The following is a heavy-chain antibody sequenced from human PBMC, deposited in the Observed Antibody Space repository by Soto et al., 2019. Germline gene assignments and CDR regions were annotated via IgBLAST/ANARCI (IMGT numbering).Heavy chain of an antibody. CDR1: GYTFTSYG. CDR3: ARVSSFSSPQLPICYYYGMDV. D-gene: IGHD2-2*01. J-gene: IGHJ6*04. CDR2: ISAYNGNT. Sequence: QVQLVQSGAEVKKPGASVKVSCKASGYTFTSYGISWVRQAPGQGLEWMGWISAYNGNTNYAQKLQGRVTMTTDTSTGTAYMGLRRLRSDDSAVYYSARVSSFSSPQLPICYYYGMDVWGKGTTVTVSS. V-gene: IGHV1-18*01.